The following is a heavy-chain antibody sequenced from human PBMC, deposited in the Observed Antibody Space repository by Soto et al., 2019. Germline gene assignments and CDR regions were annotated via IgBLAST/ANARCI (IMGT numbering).Heavy chain of an antibody. D-gene: IGHD4-17*01. V-gene: IGHV3-23*01. CDR3: AKSLSLTTNYWHGMEA. CDR2: ISNRGDRT. J-gene: IGHJ6*02. Sequence: PGGSLRLSCAASGFTFSTYHMVWVRQAPGKGLEAFSSISNRGDRTFYRDSVKGRFTLSRYNSSNLLFLQMNTLRAEDSAVYYCAKSLSLTTNYWHGMEAWGQGTTVTVSS. CDR1: GFTFSTYH.